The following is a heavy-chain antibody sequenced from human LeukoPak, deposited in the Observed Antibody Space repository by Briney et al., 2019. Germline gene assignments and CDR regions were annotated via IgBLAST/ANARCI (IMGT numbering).Heavy chain of an antibody. J-gene: IGHJ3*02. CDR2: IYTSGST. CDR3: ARVNGWSPGGRNDAFDI. D-gene: IGHD6-19*01. V-gene: IGHV4-4*07. CDR1: GGSISSYY. Sequence: PSETLSLTCTVSGGSISSYYWSWIRQPAGKGLEWIGRIYTSGSTNYNPSLKSRVTMSVDTSKNQSSLKLSSVTAADTAVYYCARVNGWSPGGRNDAFDIWGQGTMVTVSS.